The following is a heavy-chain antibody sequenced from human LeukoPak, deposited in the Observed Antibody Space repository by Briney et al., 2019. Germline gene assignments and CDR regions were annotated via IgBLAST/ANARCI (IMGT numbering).Heavy chain of an antibody. CDR3: AREALSGSKRGPFDY. Sequence: PSETLSLTCTVSGGSISSSDYYWGWIRQPPGKGLEWIGSFDHTGTTYYNPSLKSRVTTSVDTSKNQFSLKLSSVTAADTAVYYCAREALSGSKRGPFDYWGQGTLVTVSS. CDR2: FDHTGTT. CDR1: GGSISSSDYY. D-gene: IGHD1-26*01. V-gene: IGHV4-39*07. J-gene: IGHJ4*02.